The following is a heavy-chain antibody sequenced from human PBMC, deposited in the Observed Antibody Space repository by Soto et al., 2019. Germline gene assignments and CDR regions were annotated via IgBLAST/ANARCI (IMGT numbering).Heavy chain of an antibody. D-gene: IGHD1-26*01. Sequence: PGGSLRLSCAASGFTFSSYGMHWVRQAPGKGLEWVAVISYDGSNKYYADSVKGRFTISRDNSKNTLYLQMNSLRAEDTAVYYCVVLTSYSGSPYWAQGTLVTVSS. CDR2: ISYDGSNK. V-gene: IGHV3-30*03. J-gene: IGHJ4*02. CDR1: GFTFSSYG. CDR3: VVLTSYSGSPY.